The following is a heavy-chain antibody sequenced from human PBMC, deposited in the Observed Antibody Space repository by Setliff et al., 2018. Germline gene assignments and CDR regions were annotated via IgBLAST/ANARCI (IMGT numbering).Heavy chain of an antibody. CDR1: GYTFTSYA. CDR2: INPSGGST. CDR3: ARVPYPHRFPYSNYLGYYYYYYMDV. J-gene: IGHJ6*03. V-gene: IGHV1-46*01. D-gene: IGHD4-4*01. Sequence: ASVKVSCKASGYTFTSYAMHWVRQAPGQGLEWMGIINPSGGSTSYAQKLQGRVTMTTDTSTSTAYMELRSLRSDDTAVYYCARVPYPHRFPYSNYLGYYYYYYMDVWGKGTTVTVSS.